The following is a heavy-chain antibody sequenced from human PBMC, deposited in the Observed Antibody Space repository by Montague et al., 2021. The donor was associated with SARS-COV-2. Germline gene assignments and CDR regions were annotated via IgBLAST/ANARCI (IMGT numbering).Heavy chain of an antibody. CDR3: ARDYRLGSYDFWSAPEWYFDL. Sequence: CAISGDSVSSNSAAWNWIRQSPSRGLEWLGRTYYRSKWYNDYAVSVKSRITINPDTSKNQFSLKLSSVTAADTAVYYCARDYRLGSYDFWSAPEWYFDLWGRGTLVTVSS. V-gene: IGHV6-1*01. CDR2: TYYRSKWYN. J-gene: IGHJ2*01. D-gene: IGHD3-3*01. CDR1: GDSVSSNSAA.